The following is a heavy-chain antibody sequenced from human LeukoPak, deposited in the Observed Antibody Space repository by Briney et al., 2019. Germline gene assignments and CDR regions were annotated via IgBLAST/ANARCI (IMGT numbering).Heavy chain of an antibody. D-gene: IGHD3-22*01. V-gene: IGHV4-4*02. CDR2: IYYSGST. Sequence: SETLSLTCAVSGGSISSSNWWSWVRQPPGKGLEWIGSIYYSGSTYYNPSLKSRVTISVDTSKNQFSLKLSSVTAADTAVYYCARVYYYDSSGPFDYWGQGTLVTVSS. CDR3: ARVYYYDSSGPFDY. CDR1: GGSISSSNW. J-gene: IGHJ4*02.